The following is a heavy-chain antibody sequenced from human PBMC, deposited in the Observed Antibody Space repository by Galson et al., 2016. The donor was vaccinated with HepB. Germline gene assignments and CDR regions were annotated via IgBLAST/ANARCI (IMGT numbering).Heavy chain of an antibody. Sequence: LSLTCGVSGDSIGSSNWWNWVRQPPGKGLEWIGEVYHSGSTTYDPSLKSRVTMSVDKSKNQFSLKLSSVTAADTAVYYCARVGSWYGPFDHWGQGILVTVSS. D-gene: IGHD6-13*01. CDR3: ARVGSWYGPFDH. J-gene: IGHJ4*02. CDR1: GDSIGSSNW. V-gene: IGHV4-4*02. CDR2: VYHSGST.